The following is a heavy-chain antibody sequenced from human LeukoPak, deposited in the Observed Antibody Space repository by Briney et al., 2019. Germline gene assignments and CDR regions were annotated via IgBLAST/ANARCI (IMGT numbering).Heavy chain of an antibody. D-gene: IGHD2-8*01. CDR3: AKDPLGFCTRATCRYLDS. CDR2: IWYDGSNR. CDR1: GFTFSSHW. V-gene: IGHV3-30*02. Sequence: GGSLRLSCTASGFTFSSHWMSWVRQAPGKGLEWVAFIWYDGSNRYYADSVKGRFTISRDNSENTLFLQMSSLRTEDTAVYYCAKDPLGFCTRATCRYLDSWGQGSLVTVSS. J-gene: IGHJ4*02.